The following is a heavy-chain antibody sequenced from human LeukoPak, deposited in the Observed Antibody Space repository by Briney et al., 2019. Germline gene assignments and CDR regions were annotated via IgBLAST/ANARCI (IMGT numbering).Heavy chain of an antibody. CDR3: ARAIRPSSGWSPSTYYFDY. CDR2: IYYSGST. V-gene: IGHV4-59*01. D-gene: IGHD6-19*01. Sequence: SETLSLTCTDSGGSISSYYWSWIRQPPGKGLEWIGYIYYSGSTNYNPSLKSRVTISVDTSKNQFSLKLSSVTAADTAVYYCARAIRPSSGWSPSTYYFDYWGQGTLVTVSS. CDR1: GGSISSYY. J-gene: IGHJ4*02.